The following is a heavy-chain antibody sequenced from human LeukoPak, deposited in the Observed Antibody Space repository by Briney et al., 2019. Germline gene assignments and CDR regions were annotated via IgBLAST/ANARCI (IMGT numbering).Heavy chain of an antibody. CDR3: ARGAAMVYYFDY. D-gene: IGHD5-18*01. J-gene: IGHJ4*02. CDR2: ISSSGSTI. CDR1: GFTFSSYE. V-gene: IGHV3-48*03. Sequence: PGGSLRLSCAASGFTFSSYEMNWVRQAPGKGLEWVSYISSSGSTIYYSDSVKGRFTISRDNAKNSLYLQMNSLRAEDTAVYYCARGAAMVYYFDYWGQGTLVTVSS.